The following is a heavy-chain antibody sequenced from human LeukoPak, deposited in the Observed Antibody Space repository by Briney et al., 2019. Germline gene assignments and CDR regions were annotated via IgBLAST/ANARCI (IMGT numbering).Heavy chain of an antibody. J-gene: IGHJ4*02. V-gene: IGHV3-23*01. Sequence: GGSLRLSCAASGFTFSSYAMSWVRQAPGKGLEWVSAISGSGGSTYYADSVQGRFTISRDNSKNTLYLQMNSLRAEDTAVYYCAKDRDYYGSGSSGIFDYWGQGTLVTVSS. CDR1: GFTFSSYA. CDR2: ISGSGGST. D-gene: IGHD3-10*01. CDR3: AKDRDYYGSGSSGIFDY.